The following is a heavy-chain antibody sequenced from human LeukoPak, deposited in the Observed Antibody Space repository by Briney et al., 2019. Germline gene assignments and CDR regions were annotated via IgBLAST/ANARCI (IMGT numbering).Heavy chain of an antibody. CDR3: ARGKFEYSSSGVYYYYYMDV. CDR2: MNPNSGNT. Sequence: ASVKVSCKASGYTFTSYDINWVRQATGQGLEWMGWMNPNSGNTGYAQKFQGRVTMTRNTSISTAYMELSSLRSEDTAVYYCARGKFEYSSSGVYYYYYMDVWGKGTTVTVSS. V-gene: IGHV1-8*01. CDR1: GYTFTSYD. J-gene: IGHJ6*03. D-gene: IGHD6-6*01.